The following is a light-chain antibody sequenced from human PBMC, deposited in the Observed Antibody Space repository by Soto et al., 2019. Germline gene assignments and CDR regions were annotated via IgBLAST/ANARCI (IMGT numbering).Light chain of an antibody. CDR3: SSYTRSSTL. J-gene: IGLJ1*01. Sequence: QSALTQPASVSGSPGQSITISCTGTSSDVGGYNYVSWYQQHPGKAPKLMIYAVTDRPSGVSSRFSGSKSGNTASLTISGLQAEDAGDYYCSSYTRSSTLFGTGTKVTV. CDR2: AVT. V-gene: IGLV2-14*01. CDR1: SSDVGGYNY.